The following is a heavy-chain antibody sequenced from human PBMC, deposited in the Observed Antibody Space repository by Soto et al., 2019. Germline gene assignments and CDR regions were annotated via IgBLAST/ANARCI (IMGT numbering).Heavy chain of an antibody. CDR3: ARSQTTVTSYDY. CDR2: INPNSGGT. Sequence: ASVKLSCKASGYTFTSYAMHCVRQAPGQGLEWMGWINPNSGGTNYAQKFQGWVTMTRDTSISTAYMELGRLRSDDTAVYYCARSQTTVTSYDYWGQGTLVTVSS. D-gene: IGHD4-17*01. V-gene: IGHV1-2*04. CDR1: GYTFTSYA. J-gene: IGHJ4*02.